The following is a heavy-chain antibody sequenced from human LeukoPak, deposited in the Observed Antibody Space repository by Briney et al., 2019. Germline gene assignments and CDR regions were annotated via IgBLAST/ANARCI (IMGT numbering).Heavy chain of an antibody. D-gene: IGHD2-15*01. CDR3: VRGYSFGPYGMDV. CDR1: GFPLSSYA. J-gene: IGHJ6*02. CDR2: ISDSGGST. V-gene: IGHV3-64D*09. Sequence: GGSLRLSCSASGFPLSSYAMHWVCQAPGKGLEYVSAISDSGGSTYYADSVKGRFTISRDNSKNTLYLQMSSLRAEDTAVYFCVRGYSFGPYGMDVWGQGTTVTVSS.